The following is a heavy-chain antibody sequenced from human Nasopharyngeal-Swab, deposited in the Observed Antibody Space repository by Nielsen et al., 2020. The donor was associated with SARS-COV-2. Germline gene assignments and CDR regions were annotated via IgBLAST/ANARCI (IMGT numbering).Heavy chain of an antibody. CDR1: GGSFSGYY. D-gene: IGHD4-17*01. CDR2: INHSGST. J-gene: IGHJ5*02. V-gene: IGHV4-34*01. CDR3: ARGLTTVTTRWLDP. Sequence: SETLSLTCAVYGGSFSGYYWSWIRQPPGKGLEWIGEINHSGSTNYNPSLKSRVTISVDTSKNQFSLKLSSVTAADTAVYDCARGLTTVTTRWLDPWGQGTLVTVSS.